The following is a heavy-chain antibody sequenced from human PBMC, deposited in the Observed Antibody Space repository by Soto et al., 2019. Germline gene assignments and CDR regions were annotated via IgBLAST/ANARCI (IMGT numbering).Heavy chain of an antibody. CDR3: ASNRYCSGGSCYPELGD. Sequence: EVQLVESGGGLVQPGGSLRLSCAASGFTVSSNYMSWVRQAPGKGLEWVSVIYSGGSTYYADSVKGRFTISRHNSKNTLYLQMNSLRAEDTAVYYCASNRYCSGGSCYPELGDWGQGTLVTVSS. D-gene: IGHD2-15*01. V-gene: IGHV3-53*04. CDR2: IYSGGST. CDR1: GFTVSSNY. J-gene: IGHJ4*02.